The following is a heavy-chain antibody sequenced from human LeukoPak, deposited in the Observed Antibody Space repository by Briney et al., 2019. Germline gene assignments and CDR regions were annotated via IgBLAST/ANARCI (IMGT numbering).Heavy chain of an antibody. V-gene: IGHV3-23*01. CDR1: GFTFSSYA. J-gene: IGHJ4*02. CDR3: ARLYYDYVWGSLYYFDY. D-gene: IGHD3-16*01. CDR2: ISGSGGST. Sequence: GGSLRLSCAAYGFTFSSYAMSWVRQAPGKGLEWVSAISGSGGSTYYADSVKGRFTISRDNSKNTLYLQMNSLRAEDTAVYYCARLYYDYVWGSLYYFDYWGQGTLVTVSS.